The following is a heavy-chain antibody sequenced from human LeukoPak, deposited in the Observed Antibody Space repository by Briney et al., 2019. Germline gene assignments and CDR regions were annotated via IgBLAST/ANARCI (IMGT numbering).Heavy chain of an antibody. V-gene: IGHV3-48*04. J-gene: IGHJ4*02. D-gene: IGHD6-25*01. CDR3: ARTIAASDTHFDY. CDR2: ISSRSTII. Sequence: GGSLRLSCAASGFTFSTYAMSWVRQAPGKGLEWVSYISSRSTIIYYADSVKGRFTISRDNAENSLYLQLNSLRPEDTAVYYCARTIAASDTHFDYWGQGTLVTVSS. CDR1: GFTFSTYA.